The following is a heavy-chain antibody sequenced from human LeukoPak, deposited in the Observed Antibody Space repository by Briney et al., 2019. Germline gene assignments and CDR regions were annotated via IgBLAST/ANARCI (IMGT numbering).Heavy chain of an antibody. V-gene: IGHV3-23*01. D-gene: IGHD3-22*01. J-gene: IGHJ4*02. CDR3: AKDRITMIVVVITLDY. CDR1: GFTFSSYA. Sequence: PGGSLRLSCAASGFTFSSYAMSWVRQAPGKGLEWVSAISGSGGSTYYADSVKGRFTISRDNSKNTLYLQMNSLRAEDTAVYYCAKDRITMIVVVITLDYWGQGTLVTVSS. CDR2: ISGSGGST.